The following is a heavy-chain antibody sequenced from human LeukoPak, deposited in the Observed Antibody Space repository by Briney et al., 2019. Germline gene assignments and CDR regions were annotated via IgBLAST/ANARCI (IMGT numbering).Heavy chain of an antibody. D-gene: IGHD2/OR15-2a*01. Sequence: QSGGSLRLSCAASGFTFSNYWMHWVRQAPGKGLVWVSRITFDGDTTSYADSVKGRFTISRDNAKNTLYLQMNSLRVEDTAVYYCARDGVYCGYFPDSWGQGALVTVSS. CDR3: ARDGVYCGYFPDS. V-gene: IGHV3-74*01. J-gene: IGHJ4*02. CDR1: GFTFSNYW. CDR2: ITFDGDTT.